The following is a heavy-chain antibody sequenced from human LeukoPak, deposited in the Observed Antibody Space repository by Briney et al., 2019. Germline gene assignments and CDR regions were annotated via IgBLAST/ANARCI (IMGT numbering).Heavy chain of an antibody. CDR3: ASTTYYDNSGYLSY. D-gene: IGHD3-22*01. Sequence: ASVKVSCKASGYTFTSYGISWVRQAPGQGLEWMGWISAYNGNTNYAQKLQGRVTMTTDTSTSTAYMELRSLRSDDTAVYYCASTTYYDNSGYLSYWGQGTLVTVSS. CDR2: ISAYNGNT. V-gene: IGHV1-18*01. J-gene: IGHJ4*02. CDR1: GYTFTSYG.